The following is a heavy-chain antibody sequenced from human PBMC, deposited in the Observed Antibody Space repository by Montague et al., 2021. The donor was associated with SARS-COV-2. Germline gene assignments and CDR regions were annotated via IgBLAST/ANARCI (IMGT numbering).Heavy chain of an antibody. CDR2: CYHAGST. J-gene: IGHJ4*02. D-gene: IGHD3-9*01. V-gene: IGHV4-38-2*01. Sequence: WVAACYHAGSTYYNPSLKSRATIFVDTSNSQFSLKLTSVTAADTAVYYCARHLRYYDWRADYWGQGTLVSVSS. CDR3: ARHLRYYDWRADY.